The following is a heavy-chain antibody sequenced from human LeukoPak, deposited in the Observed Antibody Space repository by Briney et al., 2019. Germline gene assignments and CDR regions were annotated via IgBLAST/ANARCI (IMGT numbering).Heavy chain of an antibody. Sequence: ASVKVSCKTSGYSENFYGITWVRQVAGQGLEWMGWISAQHGQTEYAPNSQDRVTMTTDTYTNTAYMELRSLRSDDTAVYYCARVLWVRGVSDNFDYWGQGTLVTVSS. CDR3: ARVLWVRGVSDNFDY. D-gene: IGHD3-10*01. J-gene: IGHJ4*02. CDR1: GYSENFYG. V-gene: IGHV1-18*01. CDR2: ISAQHGQT.